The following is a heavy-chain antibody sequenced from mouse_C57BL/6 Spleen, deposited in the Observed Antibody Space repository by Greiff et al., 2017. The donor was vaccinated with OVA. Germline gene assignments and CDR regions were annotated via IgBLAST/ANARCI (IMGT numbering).Heavy chain of an antibody. Sequence: QVQLQQPGAELVKPGASVKLSCKASGYTFTSYWMRWVKQRPGQGLEWIGMIHPNSGSTNYNEKFKSKATLTVDKSSSTAYMQLSSLTSDDSAVYYCARSADYDLYYYAMDYWGQGTSVTVSS. CDR3: ARSADYDLYYYAMDY. D-gene: IGHD2-4*01. V-gene: IGHV1-64*01. CDR1: GYTFTSYW. J-gene: IGHJ4*01. CDR2: IHPNSGST.